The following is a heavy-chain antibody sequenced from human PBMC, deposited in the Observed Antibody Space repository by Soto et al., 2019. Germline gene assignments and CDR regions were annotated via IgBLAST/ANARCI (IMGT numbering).Heavy chain of an antibody. CDR3: ARQQSHSSSPYFDY. J-gene: IGHJ4*02. V-gene: IGHV3-30-3*01. CDR1: GFTFTNYA. D-gene: IGHD6-6*01. Sequence: QVQLVESGGGVVQPGRSLRLSCAASGFTFTNYAMHWVRQAPGKGLEWVAVISYDVSNKYDADSVKGRFTISRDNTKNTVYLQINSLRAEDTAVYDCARQQSHSSSPYFDYWCQGTLVTVSS. CDR2: ISYDVSNK.